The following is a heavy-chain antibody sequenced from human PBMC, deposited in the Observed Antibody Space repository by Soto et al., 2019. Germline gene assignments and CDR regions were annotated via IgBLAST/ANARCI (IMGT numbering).Heavy chain of an antibody. J-gene: IGHJ4*02. CDR1: GFSFVNYA. CDR2: LYSGGNT. CDR3: ALRRVAYADF. D-gene: IGHD2-2*01. V-gene: IGHV3-23*03. Sequence: VVSQIISCAASGFSFVNYAMSWVRQAPGKGLEWVSILYSGGNTYYADSVEGRFTISRDGSKNTLYLHMNSLRAEDTAVYYCALRRVAYADFWGQGTRVTVSS.